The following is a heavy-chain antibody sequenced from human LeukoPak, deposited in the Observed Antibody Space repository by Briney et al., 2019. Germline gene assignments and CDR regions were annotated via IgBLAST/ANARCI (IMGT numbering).Heavy chain of an antibody. V-gene: IGHV4-61*01. J-gene: IGHJ3*02. CDR2: IYYSGST. Sequence: SETLSLTCTVSGGSVSSGSYYWSWIPQPPGKGLEWIGYIYYSGSTNYNPSLKSRVTISVDTSKNQFSLKLSSVTAADTAVYYCARIDLGAPGAFVIWGQGTMVTVSS. CDR3: ARIDLGAPGAFVI. CDR1: GGSVSSGSYY. D-gene: IGHD1-26*01.